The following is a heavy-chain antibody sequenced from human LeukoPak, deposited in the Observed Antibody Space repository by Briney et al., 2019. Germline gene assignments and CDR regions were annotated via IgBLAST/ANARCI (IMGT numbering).Heavy chain of an antibody. CDR2: IYYSGST. CDR1: GGSISSGGYY. V-gene: IGHV4-31*03. D-gene: IGHD4-17*01. CDR3: ARSGLRGNY. J-gene: IGHJ4*02. Sequence: SETLSLTCTVSGGSISSGGYYWSWIRQHPGKGLEWIGYIYYSGSTSYNPSLKSRVTISVDTSKNQFPLKLSSVTAADTAVYYCARSGLRGNYWGQGTLVTVSS.